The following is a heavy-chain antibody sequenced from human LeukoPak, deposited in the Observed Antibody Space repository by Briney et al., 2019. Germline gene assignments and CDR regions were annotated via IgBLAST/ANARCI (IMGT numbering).Heavy chain of an antibody. V-gene: IGHV1-3*04. CDR2: INTGDGKT. D-gene: IGHD7-27*01. J-gene: IGHJ4*02. Sequence: ASVKVSCKASEYTFTSYAMHWVRQAPGQRLEWMGWINTGDGKTRYSENFQGRVTISRDTSASTDYMEVSSLRSEDTAVYYCARASDVNWGQISEYWGQGTLVTVSS. CDR3: ARASDVNWGQISEY. CDR1: EYTFTSYA.